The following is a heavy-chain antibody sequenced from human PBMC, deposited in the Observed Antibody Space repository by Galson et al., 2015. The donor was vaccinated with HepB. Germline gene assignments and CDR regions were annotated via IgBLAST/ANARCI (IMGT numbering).Heavy chain of an antibody. CDR3: ARAYGDYVSTDY. CDR2: ISYSGST. Sequence: TLSLTCTVSGGSISSGGYYWSWIRQHPGKGLEWIGFISYSGSTYCNPSLASRVTMTLDTSKNQFSLKVTSVTAADTAVYYCARAYGDYVSTDYWGQGTLVTVSS. J-gene: IGHJ4*02. D-gene: IGHD4-17*01. V-gene: IGHV4-31*03. CDR1: GGSISSGGYY.